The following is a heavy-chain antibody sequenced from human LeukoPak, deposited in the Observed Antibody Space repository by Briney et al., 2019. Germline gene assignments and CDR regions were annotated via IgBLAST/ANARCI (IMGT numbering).Heavy chain of an antibody. CDR3: ARNNGMDV. Sequence: GGSLRLSCAASGFALSSHWMTWVRQVPGRGPEWVANVNRDGSETYYLDSVKGRFTISKDNAKNSLYLRMNSLRAEDTALYHCARNNGMDVWGQGTTVIVSS. CDR1: GFALSSHW. V-gene: IGHV3-7*03. CDR2: VNRDGSET. J-gene: IGHJ6*02.